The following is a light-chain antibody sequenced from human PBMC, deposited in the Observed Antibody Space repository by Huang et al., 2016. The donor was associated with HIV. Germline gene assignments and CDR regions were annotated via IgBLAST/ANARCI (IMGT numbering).Light chain of an antibody. CDR1: KSVLYRSNNKNN. J-gene: IGKJ5*01. V-gene: IGKV4-1*01. Sequence: DIVMTQSPDSLAVSLGERATINCKSSKSVLYRSNNKNNLCWYQQKPGQPPKLLIYWASTRESVVPDRFSGSGSGTDFTLTISSLQAEDVAVYYCQQYYSTPPSFGQGTRLEIK. CDR3: QQYYSTPPS. CDR2: WAS.